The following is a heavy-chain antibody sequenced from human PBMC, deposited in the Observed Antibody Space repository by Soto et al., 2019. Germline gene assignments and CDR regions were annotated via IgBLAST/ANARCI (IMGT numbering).Heavy chain of an antibody. Sequence: FLRLSCAASGFTFSNAWMIWVRQAPGKGLEWVGRIKSKTDGGTTDYAAPVKGRFTISRDDSKNTLYLQMNSLKTEDTAVYYCTTLSHDFWSGYDYYYYMDVWGKGTTVTVSS. V-gene: IGHV3-15*01. D-gene: IGHD3-3*01. CDR3: TTLSHDFWSGYDYYYYMDV. J-gene: IGHJ6*03. CDR2: IKSKTDGGTT. CDR1: GFTFSNAW.